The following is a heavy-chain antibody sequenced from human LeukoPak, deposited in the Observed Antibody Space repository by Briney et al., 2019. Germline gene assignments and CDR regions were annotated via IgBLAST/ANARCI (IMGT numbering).Heavy chain of an antibody. CDR1: GGSISSYY. J-gene: IGHJ3*02. Sequence: SETLSLTCTVSGGSISSYYWSWIRQPPGKGLEWIGYIYYSGSANYNPSLKSRVTISVDTSKNQFSLKLSSVTAADTAVYYCARPYSSGWGDAFDIWGQGTMVTVSS. CDR3: ARPYSSGWGDAFDI. V-gene: IGHV4-59*08. CDR2: IYYSGSA. D-gene: IGHD6-19*01.